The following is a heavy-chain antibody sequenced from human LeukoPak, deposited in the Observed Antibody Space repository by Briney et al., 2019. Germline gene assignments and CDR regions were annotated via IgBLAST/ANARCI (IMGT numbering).Heavy chain of an antibody. CDR2: ISYDGSNK. CDR3: AREQKAAPPQYYFDY. Sequence: PGGSLRPSCAASGFTFSSYAMHWVRQAPGKGLEWVAVISYDGSNKYYADSVKGRFTISRDNSKNTLYLQMNSLRAEDTAVYYCAREQKAAPPQYYFDYWGQGTLVTVSS. V-gene: IGHV3-30*04. J-gene: IGHJ4*02. D-gene: IGHD1-14*01. CDR1: GFTFSSYA.